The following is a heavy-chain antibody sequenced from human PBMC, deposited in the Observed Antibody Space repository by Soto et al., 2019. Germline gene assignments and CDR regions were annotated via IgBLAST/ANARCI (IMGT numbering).Heavy chain of an antibody. D-gene: IGHD2-15*01. CDR2: INGRGDTT. Sequence: EVPLWESGGGLVQPGGSLRLSCVASGFTFSNYVMTWVRQAPGKGPEWVSVINGRGDTTYYSDSVKGRFTISRDNSKNMVSLQMTGLRAEDTAVYYWAKRPLSLNMFDYWGQGTLVTVSS. J-gene: IGHJ4*02. V-gene: IGHV3-23*01. CDR3: AKRPLSLNMFDY. CDR1: GFTFSNYV.